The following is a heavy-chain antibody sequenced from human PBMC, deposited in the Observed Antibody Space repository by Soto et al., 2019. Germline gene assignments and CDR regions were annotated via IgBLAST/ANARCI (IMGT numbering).Heavy chain of an antibody. CDR1: GFTFSSYG. CDR2: ISYDGSNK. J-gene: IGHJ4*02. D-gene: IGHD2-21*02. Sequence: QVQLVESGGGVVQPGRSLRLSCAASGFTFSSYGMHWVRQAPGKGLEWVAVISYDGSNKYYADSVKGRFTISRDNSKNTLYLQMNSVRAEDTAVYYCAKDRGGDWCFDYWGQGTLVTVSS. V-gene: IGHV3-30*18. CDR3: AKDRGGDWCFDY.